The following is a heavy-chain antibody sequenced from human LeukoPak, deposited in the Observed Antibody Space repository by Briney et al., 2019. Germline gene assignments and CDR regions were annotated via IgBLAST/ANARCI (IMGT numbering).Heavy chain of an antibody. CDR2: ISNSSSTI. D-gene: IGHD7-27*01. Sequence: PGGSLRLSCAASGFTFSSYSMNWVRQAPGKGLEWVSYISNSSSTIYYADSVKGRFTISRDNAKNSLYLQMNSLRAEDTAVYYCARDGPPLENWGSWDYWGQGTLVTVSS. CDR3: ARDGPPLENWGSWDY. CDR1: GFTFSSYS. J-gene: IGHJ4*02. V-gene: IGHV3-48*01.